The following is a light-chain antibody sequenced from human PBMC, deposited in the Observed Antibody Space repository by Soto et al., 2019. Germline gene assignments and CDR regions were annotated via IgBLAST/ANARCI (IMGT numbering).Light chain of an antibody. Sequence: EIVLTQSPATLSLSPGERATLSCRASQSVSSNLAWYQQKPGQAPRLILYGASTRATGVPARFSGSGSGTEFTLTISSLQSEDFALYYCQHYNNWPPLTFGGGTKVDIK. CDR2: GAS. V-gene: IGKV3-15*01. J-gene: IGKJ4*01. CDR3: QHYNNWPPLT. CDR1: QSVSSN.